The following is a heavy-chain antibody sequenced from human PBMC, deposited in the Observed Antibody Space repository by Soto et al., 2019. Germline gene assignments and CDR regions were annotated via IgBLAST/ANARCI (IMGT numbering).Heavy chain of an antibody. CDR3: ARDNLKSILTKYYDILSGYYRSPDAFDI. CDR2: MYHDGNT. CDR1: GYSISSGCF. D-gene: IGHD3-9*01. Sequence: SETLSLTCAVSGYSISSGCFWGWIRQPPGKGLEWIANMYHDGNTHYNPSLKSRVTMSVDXSKXQFSLKLNSVTAADTAVYYCARDNLKSILTKYYDILSGYYRSPDAFDIWGQGTMVTVSS. V-gene: IGHV4-38-2*02. J-gene: IGHJ3*02.